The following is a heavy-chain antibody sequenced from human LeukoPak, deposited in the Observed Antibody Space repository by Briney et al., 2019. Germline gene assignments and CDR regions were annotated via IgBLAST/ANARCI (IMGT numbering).Heavy chain of an antibody. J-gene: IGHJ4*02. CDR1: GFTFSSYS. D-gene: IGHD3-22*01. CDR3: ARADSSDYYYPNYFDY. V-gene: IGHV3-7*01. CDR2: IKQDGSEK. Sequence: GGSLRLSCTASGFTFSSYSMNWVRQAPGKGLEWVANIKQDGSEKYYVDSVKGRFTISRDNAKNSLYLQMNSLRAEDTAVYYCARADSSDYYYPNYFDYWGQGTLVTVSS.